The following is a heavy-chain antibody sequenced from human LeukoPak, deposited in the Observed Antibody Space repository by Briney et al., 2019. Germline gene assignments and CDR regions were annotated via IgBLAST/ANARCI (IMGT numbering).Heavy chain of an antibody. Sequence: GGSLRLSCAASGFTFSSYSMNWVRQAPGKGLEWVSSISSSSYIYYADSVKGRFTISRDNAKNSLYLQMNSLRAEDTAVYYCAREGRPGIAAAGHWGQGTLVTVSS. D-gene: IGHD6-13*01. CDR2: ISSSSYI. V-gene: IGHV3-21*01. CDR3: AREGRPGIAAAGH. J-gene: IGHJ4*02. CDR1: GFTFSSYS.